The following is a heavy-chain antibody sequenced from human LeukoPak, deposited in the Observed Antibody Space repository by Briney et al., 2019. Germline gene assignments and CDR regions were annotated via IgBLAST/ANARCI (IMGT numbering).Heavy chain of an antibody. CDR3: ARDVAVAGTDGFDY. D-gene: IGHD6-19*01. V-gene: IGHV3-11*04. Sequence: KSGGSLRLPCAASGFTFSDYYMSWIRQAPGKGLEWVSYISSSGSTIYYADSVKGRFTISRDNAKNSLYLQMNSLRAEDTAVYYCARDVAVAGTDGFDYWGQGTLVTVSS. CDR2: ISSSGSTI. J-gene: IGHJ4*02. CDR1: GFTFSDYY.